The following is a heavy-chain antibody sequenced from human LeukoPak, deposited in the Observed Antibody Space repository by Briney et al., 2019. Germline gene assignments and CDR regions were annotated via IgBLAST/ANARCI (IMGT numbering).Heavy chain of an antibody. Sequence: PGGSLRLSCAASGFTFSDYYMSWIRQAPGKGLEWVSYISSSGSTIYYADSVKGRFTISRDNAKNSLYLQMNSLRAEDTAVYYCARDRWYQLPRETDFDYWGQGTLVTVSS. CDR1: GFTFSDYY. V-gene: IGHV3-11*04. CDR3: ARDRWYQLPRETDFDY. CDR2: ISSSGSTI. D-gene: IGHD2-2*01. J-gene: IGHJ4*02.